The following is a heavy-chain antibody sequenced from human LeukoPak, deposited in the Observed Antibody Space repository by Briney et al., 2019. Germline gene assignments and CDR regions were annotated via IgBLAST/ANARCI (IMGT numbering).Heavy chain of an antibody. D-gene: IGHD3-10*01. CDR3: ARRYYGSGSYYNTGHYYFDY. Sequence: SETLSLTCTVSGGSISSYYWSWIRQPPGKGLEWIGYIYYSGSTNYNPPLKSRVTISVDTSKNQFSLKLSSVTAADTAVYYCARRYYGSGSYYNTGHYYFDYWGQGTLVTVSS. CDR2: IYYSGST. V-gene: IGHV4-59*08. J-gene: IGHJ4*02. CDR1: GGSISSYY.